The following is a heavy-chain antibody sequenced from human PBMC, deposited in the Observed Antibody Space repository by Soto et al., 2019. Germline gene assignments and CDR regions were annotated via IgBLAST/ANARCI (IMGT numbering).Heavy chain of an antibody. CDR3: ARTPAAMITDRYNWFDS. V-gene: IGHV3-30*01. Sequence: GGSLRLSCVASGFTFAEYAMHWVRRIPGKGLEWVAVISYSGDRQYYAESVKGRFTISRDNSKKTLYLQMFSLTSEDSAVFYCARTPAAMITDRYNWFDSWGPGTQVTVSS. D-gene: IGHD3-16*01. CDR2: ISYSGDRQ. CDR1: GFTFAEYA. J-gene: IGHJ5*01.